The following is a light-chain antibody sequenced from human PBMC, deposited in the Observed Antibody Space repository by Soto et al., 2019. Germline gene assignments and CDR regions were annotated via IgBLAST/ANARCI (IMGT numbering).Light chain of an antibody. V-gene: IGKV4-1*01. CDR2: WAS. CDR1: QSVLYSSNNKDY. CDR3: QQYYTTPYT. J-gene: IGKJ2*01. Sequence: DIVMTQSPDSLAVSLGERVTINCRSSQSVLYSSNNKDYLAWYQQKPGQPPKLLIYWASTRELGVPDRFSGSGSGKDFTLTISSLQAEDVAVYYCQQYYTTPYTFGQGTKLEMK.